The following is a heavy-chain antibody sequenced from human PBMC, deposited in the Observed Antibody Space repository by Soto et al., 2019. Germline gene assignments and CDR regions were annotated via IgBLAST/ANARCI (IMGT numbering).Heavy chain of an antibody. CDR1: GFSLSTTGVG. Sequence: QITLKESGPTLVKPTQTLTLTCTVSGFSLSTTGVGVGWIRQAPGKALDYLAIIFWDDDKYYSPPLKSRITMTKVPSETPVFPTRPGVGPMDPAPYSCASRRPQAPTYFDLWARGTLVTVSS. V-gene: IGHV2-5*02. CDR2: IFWDDDK. J-gene: IGHJ2*01. CDR3: ASRRPQAPTYFDL.